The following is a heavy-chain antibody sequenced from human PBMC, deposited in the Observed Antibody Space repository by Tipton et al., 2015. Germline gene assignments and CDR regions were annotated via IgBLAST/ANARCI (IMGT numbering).Heavy chain of an antibody. CDR1: GDSISTYY. CDR2: IYTGGRT. D-gene: IGHD6-25*01. V-gene: IGHV4-4*07. J-gene: IGHJ5*01. CDR3: ARESGSGWFDP. Sequence: TLSLTCTVSGDSISTYYWSWIRQPAGKGLEWIGRIYTGGRTNYNPSLKSRVTMSIDTSKNQFSLKLSSGTAADTAVYYCARESGSGWFDPWGQGTTVTVSS.